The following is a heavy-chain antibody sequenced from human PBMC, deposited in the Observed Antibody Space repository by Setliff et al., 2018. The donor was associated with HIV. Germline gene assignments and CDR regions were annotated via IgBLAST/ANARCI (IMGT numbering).Heavy chain of an antibody. D-gene: IGHD3-10*01. CDR3: ASDRGSLGRVRGKYFEY. J-gene: IGHJ4*02. V-gene: IGHV4-4*07. Sequence: SETLSLTCNVSGVLFSTYYWSWIRQLAGKGLEWIGRIESTGSANYNPSLKSRVTMSVDTSQNQFSLRLNSVTAADTAVYYCASDRGSLGRVRGKYFEYWGRGALVTVSS. CDR1: GVLFSTYY. CDR2: IESTGSA.